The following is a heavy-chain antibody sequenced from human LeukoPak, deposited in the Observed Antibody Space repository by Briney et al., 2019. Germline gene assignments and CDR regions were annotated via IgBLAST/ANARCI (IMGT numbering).Heavy chain of an antibody. CDR3: ARDQRGFSYSKYYFDY. CDR1: GFSFSSYG. J-gene: IGHJ4*02. V-gene: IGHV3-33*01. D-gene: IGHD5-18*01. CDR2: IWYDGTNK. Sequence: GGSLRLSCAASGFSFSSYGMHWVRQAPGKGLEWVAVIWYDGTNKYYADSVKGRFSISRDNSKNTLYLQMNSLRAEDTAVYYCARDQRGFSYSKYYFDYWGQGTVVTVSS.